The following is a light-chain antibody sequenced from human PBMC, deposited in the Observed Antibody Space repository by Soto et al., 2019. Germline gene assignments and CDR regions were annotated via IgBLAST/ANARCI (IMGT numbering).Light chain of an antibody. Sequence: IRMTQSPSTLSTSVGDRVTITCRASQSISRWLAWYQQKPGTAPKLLIYDASSLESCVPSRFSGSGSGTEYTLTISILQPDDFASYYCQQYDSFYTFGQGTKLEIQ. CDR2: DAS. CDR1: QSISRW. J-gene: IGKJ2*01. V-gene: IGKV1-5*01. CDR3: QQYDSFYT.